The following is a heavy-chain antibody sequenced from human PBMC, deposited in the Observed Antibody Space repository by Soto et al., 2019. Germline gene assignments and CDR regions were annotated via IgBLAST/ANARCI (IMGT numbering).Heavy chain of an antibody. CDR2: IYSGGST. V-gene: IGHV3-53*01. J-gene: IGHJ6*02. CDR1: DFTVSTNY. Sequence: GGSLRLSCAASDFTVSTNYMSWVRQAPGKGLEWVSVIYSGGSTYYADSAKGRFTISRDNSKNTLYLQMNSLRAEDTAVYYCARTLGYCSNGICYGYHYYGMDVWGQGTTVTVSS. CDR3: ARTLGYCSNGICYGYHYYGMDV. D-gene: IGHD2-8*01.